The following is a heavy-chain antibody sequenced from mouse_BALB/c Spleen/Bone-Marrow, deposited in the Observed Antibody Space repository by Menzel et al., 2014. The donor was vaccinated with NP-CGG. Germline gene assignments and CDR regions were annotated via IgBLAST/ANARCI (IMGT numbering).Heavy chain of an antibody. CDR3: ARWLLPFDY. Sequence: VQLQQSGAELARPGASVKLSCKASGYTFTSYWMQWVKQRPGQGLEWIGAIYPGDGDTRYTQKFKGKATLTADKSSSTAYMQLSSLASEDSAVYYRARWLLPFDYWGQGTTLTVSS. CDR1: GYTFTSYW. J-gene: IGHJ2*01. V-gene: IGHV1-87*01. D-gene: IGHD2-3*01. CDR2: IYPGDGDT.